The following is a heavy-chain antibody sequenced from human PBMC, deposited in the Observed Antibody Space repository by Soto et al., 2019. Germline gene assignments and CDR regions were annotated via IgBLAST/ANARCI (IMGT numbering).Heavy chain of an antibody. V-gene: IGHV3-49*03. CDR2: IRSKAYGGTT. J-gene: IGHJ4*02. Sequence: SLRLSCTASGFTFGDYAMSWFRQAPGKGLEWVGFIRSKAYGGTTEYAASVKGRFTISRDDSKSIAYLQMNSLKTEDTAVYYCNRDFKGGVYFDYWGQGTLLTVSS. CDR3: NRDFKGGVYFDY. CDR1: GFTFGDYA.